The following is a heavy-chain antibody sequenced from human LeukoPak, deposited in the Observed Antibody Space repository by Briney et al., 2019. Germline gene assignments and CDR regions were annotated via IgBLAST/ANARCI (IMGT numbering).Heavy chain of an antibody. Sequence: PSETLSLTCAVYGGSFSAYYWSWIRQPPGKGLEWIGEINHSGSTNYNPSLKSRVTISVDTSKNQFSLKLSSVTAADTAVYYCARVASERDLNLDYWGQGTLVTVSS. J-gene: IGHJ4*02. V-gene: IGHV4-34*01. CDR3: ARVASERDLNLDY. D-gene: IGHD1-1*01. CDR1: GGSFSAYY. CDR2: INHSGST.